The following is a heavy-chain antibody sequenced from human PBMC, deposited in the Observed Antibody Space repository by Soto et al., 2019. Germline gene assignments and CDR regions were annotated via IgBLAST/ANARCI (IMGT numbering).Heavy chain of an antibody. CDR3: XXXXXWQPDY. Sequence: QVQLVQSGAEVKKPGASVKVSCKASGYTFTSYGISWXXXXXXQGLEWMGWISAYNGNTNYAQKLQGRVTMTTDTXXXXXXXXXXXXXXXXXXXXXXXXXXXWQPDYWGQGTLVTVSS. CDR2: ISAYNGNT. V-gene: IGHV1-18*01. CDR1: GYTFTSYG. J-gene: IGHJ4*02.